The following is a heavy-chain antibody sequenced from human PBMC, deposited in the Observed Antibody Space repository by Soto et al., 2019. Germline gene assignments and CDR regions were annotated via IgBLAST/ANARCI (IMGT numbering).Heavy chain of an antibody. V-gene: IGHV1-3*01. CDR3: ATDLCLPPDY. CDR1: GYTFTNYA. Sequence: QVQLVQSGAEVKKPGASVKVSCRASGYTFTNYAIHWVRQAPGQRLEWMGRINPGDGNTKYPQKFQGRVTITSDTSASTAYMELNSLTSEDTSIYYCATDLCLPPDYWGQGTLVTVSS. J-gene: IGHJ4*02. CDR2: INPGDGNT.